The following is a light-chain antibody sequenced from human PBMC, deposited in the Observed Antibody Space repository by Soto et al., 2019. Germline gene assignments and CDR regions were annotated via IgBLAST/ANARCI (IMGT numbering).Light chain of an antibody. Sequence: EIVLTQSPGTLSLSPGERATLSCRASQSVSSSYLAWYQQKPGQAPRLLTYDASSRAPGIPDRFSGSGSGTDFTLTISRLEPEDFAVYYCQQYGSSPITFGPGTKMDIK. V-gene: IGKV3-20*01. CDR3: QQYGSSPIT. CDR2: DAS. J-gene: IGKJ3*01. CDR1: QSVSSSY.